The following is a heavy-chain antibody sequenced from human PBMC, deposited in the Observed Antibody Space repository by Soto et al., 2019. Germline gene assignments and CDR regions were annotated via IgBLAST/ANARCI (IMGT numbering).Heavy chain of an antibody. Sequence: QVQLVQSGAEVKKPGASVKVSCKASGYTFTGYYMHWVRQAPGQGLEWMGWINPNSGGTNYAQKFQGWVTMTRDTSISTAYMELSRLRSDDTAVYYCASGGNVYYDSSGYYFAYWGQGTLVTVSS. CDR3: ASGGNVYYDSSGYYFAY. CDR2: INPNSGGT. J-gene: IGHJ4*02. V-gene: IGHV1-2*04. D-gene: IGHD3-22*01. CDR1: GYTFTGYY.